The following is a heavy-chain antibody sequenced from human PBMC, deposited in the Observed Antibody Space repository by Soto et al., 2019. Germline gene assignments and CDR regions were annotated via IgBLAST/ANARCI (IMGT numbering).Heavy chain of an antibody. CDR1: GFTFSSYA. Sequence: EVQLLESGGGLVQPGGSLRLSCAASGFTFSSYALNWVRQAPGKGLEWVSVISGSGDNTYYADSVKGRFTISRDNSKNTLYLQINSLRAEDTAVYYCAKDLGTDDFWSAYYTDYYMDVWGKGTTVTVSS. D-gene: IGHD3-3*01. J-gene: IGHJ6*03. V-gene: IGHV3-23*01. CDR3: AKDLGTDDFWSAYYTDYYMDV. CDR2: ISGSGDNT.